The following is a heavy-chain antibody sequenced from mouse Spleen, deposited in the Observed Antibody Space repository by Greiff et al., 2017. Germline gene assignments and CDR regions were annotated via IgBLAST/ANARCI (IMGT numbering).Heavy chain of an antibody. V-gene: IGHV2-6*01. D-gene: IGHD4-1*01. CDR2: IWGGGST. CDR1: GFSLTSYG. Sequence: VKLMESGPGLVALSQSLSITCTVSGFSLTSYGVDWVRQSPGKGLEWLGVIWGGGSTNYNSALKSRLSISKDNSKSQVFLKMNSLQTDDTAMYYCAIANWGAMDYWCQGTSVTVSS. J-gene: IGHJ4*01. CDR3: AIANWGAMDY.